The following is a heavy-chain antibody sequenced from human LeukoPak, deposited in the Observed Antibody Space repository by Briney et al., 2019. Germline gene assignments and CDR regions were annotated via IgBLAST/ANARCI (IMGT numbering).Heavy chain of an antibody. Sequence: SETLSLTCAVYGGSFSGYYWSWIRQPPGKGLEWVGEINHSGSTNYNTSLKTRVTISVDTPKTQSSWKLSALTAAARAVYYCARGGCNGGSCYTIDYWGQGTLVTVSS. CDR3: ARGGCNGGSCYTIDY. V-gene: IGHV4-34*01. CDR1: GGSFSGYY. J-gene: IGHJ4*02. CDR2: INHSGST. D-gene: IGHD2-15*01.